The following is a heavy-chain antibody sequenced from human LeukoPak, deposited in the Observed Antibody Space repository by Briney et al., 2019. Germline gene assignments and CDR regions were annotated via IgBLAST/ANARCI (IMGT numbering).Heavy chain of an antibody. CDR2: INPSGGST. CDR3: AREEYLSPDAFDN. Sequence: ASVKVSGKASGYTFTSYYMHWVRQAPGQGLEWMGIINPSGGSTSYAQKFQGRVTMTRDMSTSTVYMELSSLRSEDTAVYYCAREEYLSPDAFDNWGQGTMVTVSS. J-gene: IGHJ3*02. CDR1: GYTFTSYY. D-gene: IGHD6-6*01. V-gene: IGHV1-46*01.